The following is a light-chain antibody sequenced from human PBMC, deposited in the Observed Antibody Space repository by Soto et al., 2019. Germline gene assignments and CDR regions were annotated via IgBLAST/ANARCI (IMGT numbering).Light chain of an antibody. CDR1: QSVSSSD. CDR3: QQYGNSRT. CDR2: GAS. J-gene: IGKJ1*01. V-gene: IGKV3-20*01. Sequence: EIVLTQSPGTLSLSPGERATLSCRASQSVSSSDLAWYQQKPGQAPRLLIYGASSSGTGIPDMFSGSGSGTDFTLTISRLEPEDFAVYYCQQYGNSRTFGQGTKVEIK.